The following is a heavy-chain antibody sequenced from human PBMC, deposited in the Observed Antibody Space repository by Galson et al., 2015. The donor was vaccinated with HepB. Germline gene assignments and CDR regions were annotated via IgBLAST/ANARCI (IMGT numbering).Heavy chain of an antibody. J-gene: IGHJ3*02. Sequence: SLRLSCAASGFTFSTNWMSWVRQAPGKGLEWVANIKEDGSQKDYVDSVKGRFTISRDNAKNSLYLQMNSLRAEDTAVYYCAKDNRYCGGDCNSVEGDRFDIWGQGTKVTVSS. D-gene: IGHD2-21*02. CDR3: AKDNRYCGGDCNSVEGDRFDI. V-gene: IGHV3-7*03. CDR1: GFTFSTNW. CDR2: IKEDGSQK.